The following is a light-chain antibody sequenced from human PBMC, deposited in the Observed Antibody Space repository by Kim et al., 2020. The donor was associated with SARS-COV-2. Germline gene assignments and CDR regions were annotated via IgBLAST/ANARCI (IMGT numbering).Light chain of an antibody. CDR1: QSISTW. CDR2: KAS. V-gene: IGKV1-5*03. J-gene: IGKJ1*01. Sequence: AVVGDRVTITCRASQSISTWVAWYQQKPGKAPILLIYKASILENGVPSRFRGSASGTEFTLTISSLQPDDFGTYYCQHYNAYPLTFGQGTKVEIK. CDR3: QHYNAYPLT.